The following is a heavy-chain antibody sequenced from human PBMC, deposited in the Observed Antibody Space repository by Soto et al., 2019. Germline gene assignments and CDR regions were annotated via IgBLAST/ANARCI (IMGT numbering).Heavy chain of an antibody. CDR1: GGSISSGGYY. CDR3: ARVKLGIFIRFDP. V-gene: IGHV4-31*03. CDR2: IYYSGST. D-gene: IGHD7-27*01. Sequence: PSETLSLTCTVSGGSISSGGYYWSWIRQHPGKGLEWIGYIYYSGSTYYNPSLKSRVTISVDTSKNQFSLKLSSVTAADTAVYYCARVKLGIFIRFDPWGQGTLVTVSS. J-gene: IGHJ5*02.